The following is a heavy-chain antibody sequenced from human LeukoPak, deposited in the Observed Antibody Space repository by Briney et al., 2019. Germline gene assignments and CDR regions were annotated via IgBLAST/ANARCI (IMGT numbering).Heavy chain of an antibody. V-gene: IGHV1-69*04. D-gene: IGHD3-22*01. CDR2: IIPILGIA. CDR3: ARVVDDSRGDYFDY. CDR1: GGTFSSYA. J-gene: IGHJ4*02. Sequence: SVKVSCKASGGTFSSYAISWVRQAPGQGLEWMGRIIPILGIANYAQKFQGRVTITADKSTSTAYMELSSLRSEDTAVYYCARVVDDSRGDYFDYWGQGTLVTVSS.